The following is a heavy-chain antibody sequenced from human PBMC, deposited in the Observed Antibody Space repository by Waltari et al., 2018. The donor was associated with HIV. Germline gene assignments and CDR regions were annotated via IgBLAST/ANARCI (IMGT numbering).Heavy chain of an antibody. V-gene: IGHV3-23*01. CDR2: ISGSGDST. J-gene: IGHJ4*02. D-gene: IGHD6-19*01. Sequence: VQLLESGGGLVQPGGSLRLSCAAPGFTFSSSAMSVFRPAPGKGLAWVSGISGSGDSTYYADSVKGRFTISRDNSKKTLYLQMNSLRAEDTAVYYCAKEMIAVAGTGFDYWGQGTLVTVSP. CDR1: GFTFSSSA. CDR3: AKEMIAVAGTGFDY.